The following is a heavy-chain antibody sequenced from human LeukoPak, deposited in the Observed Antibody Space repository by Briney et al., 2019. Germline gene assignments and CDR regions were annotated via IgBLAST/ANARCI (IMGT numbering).Heavy chain of an antibody. V-gene: IGHV3-48*01. CDR3: ARDRSGYVFDY. Sequence: PGGSLRLSCAASGFTFSSYSMNWVRQAPGKGLEWVSYISSSSSTIYYADSVKGRFTISRDNAKNSLYLQMNSLRAEDTAVYYCARDRSGYVFDYWGQGTLVTVFS. D-gene: IGHD5-12*01. CDR2: ISSSSSTI. CDR1: GFTFSSYS. J-gene: IGHJ4*02.